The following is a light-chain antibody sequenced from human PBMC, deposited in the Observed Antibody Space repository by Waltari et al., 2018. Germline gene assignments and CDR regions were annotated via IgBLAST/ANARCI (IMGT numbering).Light chain of an antibody. CDR1: QGIGNY. Sequence: DIQLTQSPSFLSASVGDRVTITCRSSQGIGNYLAWYQQKAGKAPKLLIHTASTLQGGVPSRFSGSGSGTEFTLTISSLQAEDVAVYYCHQYHVPPLTFGQGTRLEIK. CDR2: TAS. J-gene: IGKJ5*01. CDR3: HQYHVPPLT. V-gene: IGKV1-9*01.